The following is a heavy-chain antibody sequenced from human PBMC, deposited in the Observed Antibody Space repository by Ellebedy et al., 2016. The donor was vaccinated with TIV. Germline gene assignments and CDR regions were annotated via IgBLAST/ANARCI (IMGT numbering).Heavy chain of an antibody. CDR2: IRSSINSI. CDR1: GFTFSTYS. D-gene: IGHD1-26*01. V-gene: IGHV3-48*02. CDR3: ARGGAGFDGMNRELSFDS. J-gene: IGHJ4*02. Sequence: GGSLRLXCAASGFTFSTYSMNWVRQAPGKGLEWVAFIRSSINSISYADSVKGRFTISRDDAENSLYLQMNSLRDEDTALYYCARGGAGFDGMNRELSFDSWGQGTLVIVSS.